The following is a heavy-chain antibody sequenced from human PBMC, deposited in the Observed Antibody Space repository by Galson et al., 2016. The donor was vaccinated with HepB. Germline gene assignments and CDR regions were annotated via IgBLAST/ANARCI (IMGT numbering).Heavy chain of an antibody. D-gene: IGHD2-2*01. J-gene: IGHJ4*02. Sequence: SLRLSCAASGFTSSDYYMSWIRQAPGKGLEWVSYISSTSIYSNYADSVKGRFTIFRDNAKNSLYLQMNSLRDEDTAVYYCAREEGGYASSYFVNDYWGQGTLVTVSS. V-gene: IGHV3-11*06. CDR3: AREEGGYASSYFVNDY. CDR1: GFTSSDYY. CDR2: ISSTSIYS.